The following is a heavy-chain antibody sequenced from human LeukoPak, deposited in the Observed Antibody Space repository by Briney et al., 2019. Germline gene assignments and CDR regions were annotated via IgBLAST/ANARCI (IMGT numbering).Heavy chain of an antibody. CDR2: INSDGSST. CDR3: AKPEHYDFWSGYPLGY. Sequence: GGSLRLSCAASGFTFSSYWMHWVRQAPGKGLVWVSRINSDGSSTSYADSVKGRFTISRDNAKNTLYLQMNSLRAEDTAVYYCAKPEHYDFWSGYPLGYWGQGTLVTVSS. V-gene: IGHV3-74*01. D-gene: IGHD3-3*01. J-gene: IGHJ4*02. CDR1: GFTFSSYW.